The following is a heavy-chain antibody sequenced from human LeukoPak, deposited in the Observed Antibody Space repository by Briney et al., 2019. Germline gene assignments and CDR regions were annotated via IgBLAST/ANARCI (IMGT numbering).Heavy chain of an antibody. CDR2: ISGSGGST. CDR3: ARDVRGYDYGPFDY. D-gene: IGHD5-12*01. J-gene: IGHJ4*02. V-gene: IGHV3-23*01. CDR1: GFTFSSYA. Sequence: GGSLRLSCAASGFTFSSYAMSWVRQAPGKGLEWVSAISGSGGSTYYADSVKGRFTISRDNSKNTLYLQMNSLRAEDTAVYYCARDVRGYDYGPFDYWGQGTLVTVSS.